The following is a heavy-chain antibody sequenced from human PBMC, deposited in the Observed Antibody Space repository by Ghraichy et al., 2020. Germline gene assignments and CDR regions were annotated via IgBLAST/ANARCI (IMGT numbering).Heavy chain of an antibody. Sequence: GGSLRLSCAASGFTVSSNYMSWVRQAPGKGLEWVSVIYSGGSTYYADSVKGRFTISRDNSKNTLYLQMNSLRAEDTAVYYFARENYGSGSYENYYYGMDVWGQGTTVTVSS. CDR2: IYSGGST. CDR3: ARENYGSGSYENYYYGMDV. CDR1: GFTVSSNY. V-gene: IGHV3-53*01. D-gene: IGHD3-10*01. J-gene: IGHJ6*02.